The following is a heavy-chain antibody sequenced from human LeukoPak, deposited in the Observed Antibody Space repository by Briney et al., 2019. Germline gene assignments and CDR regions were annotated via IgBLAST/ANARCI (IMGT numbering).Heavy chain of an antibody. Sequence: PGGSLRLSCAAVGFTFSMYWMGWVRQAPGKGLEWVASMKGDGSVKHFLDSVEGRFTISRDNAKNSLYLQMSNLRAEDTAVYFCARGGGLDVWGQGATVTVSS. D-gene: IGHD3-16*01. CDR1: GFTFSMYW. CDR3: ARGGGLDV. V-gene: IGHV3-7*03. J-gene: IGHJ6*02. CDR2: MKGDGSVK.